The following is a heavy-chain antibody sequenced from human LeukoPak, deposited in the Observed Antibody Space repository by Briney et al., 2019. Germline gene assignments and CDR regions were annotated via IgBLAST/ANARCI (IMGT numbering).Heavy chain of an antibody. D-gene: IGHD6-13*01. CDR1: GGTFSSYA. V-gene: IGHV1-69*05. CDR2: TIPIFGTA. J-gene: IGHJ4*02. CDR3: ARQSSSWTYYFDY. Sequence: SVKVSCKASGGTFSSYAISWVRQAPGQGLEWMGGTIPIFGTANYAQKFQGRVTITTDESTSTAYMELSSLRSEDTAVYYCARQSSSWTYYFDYWGQGTLVTVSS.